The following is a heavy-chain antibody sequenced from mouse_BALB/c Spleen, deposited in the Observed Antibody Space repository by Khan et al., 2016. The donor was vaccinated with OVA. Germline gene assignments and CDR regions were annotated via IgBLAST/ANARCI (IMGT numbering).Heavy chain of an antibody. D-gene: IGHD1-1*01. Sequence: VQLQESGPSLVAPSQSLSITCTVSGFSLTNYGVHWVRQPPREGLEWLGVIWAGGSTNYNSALMSRLSISKDNSKSQVFLKMNSLQTNDTAMYYCARPYYGSAWFAYWGQGTLVTVSA. J-gene: IGHJ3*01. V-gene: IGHV2-9*02. CDR1: GFSLTNYG. CDR3: ARPYYGSAWFAY. CDR2: IWAGGST.